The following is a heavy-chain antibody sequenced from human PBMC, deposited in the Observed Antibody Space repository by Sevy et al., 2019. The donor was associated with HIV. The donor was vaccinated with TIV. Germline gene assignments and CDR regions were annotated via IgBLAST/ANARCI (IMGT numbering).Heavy chain of an antibody. D-gene: IGHD2-15*01. CDR3: ARDHGYCSGGSCYLHFDY. CDR1: GGSISSYY. CDR2: IYYSGST. V-gene: IGHV4-59*01. J-gene: IGHJ4*02. Sequence: SETLSLTCTVSGGSISSYYWSWIRQPPGKGLEWIGYIYYSGSTNYNPSLKSRVTISVDTSKNQFSLKLSSVTAADPAVYYCARDHGYCSGGSCYLHFDYWGQGTLVTVSS.